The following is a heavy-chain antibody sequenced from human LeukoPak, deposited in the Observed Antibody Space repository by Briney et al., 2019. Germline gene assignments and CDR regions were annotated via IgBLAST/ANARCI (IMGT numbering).Heavy chain of an antibody. CDR2: IYISGST. CDR1: GGSFSGYY. D-gene: IGHD1-1*01. V-gene: IGHV4-4*07. Sequence: SEALSLTCGVYGGSFSGYYWSWILQPAGKGLEWLGRIYISGSTNYNPSLKSRVTMSVDTSKNQFSLKLSSVTAADTAVYYCARDRGTWNDDGFDYWGQGTLVTVSS. J-gene: IGHJ4*02. CDR3: ARDRGTWNDDGFDY.